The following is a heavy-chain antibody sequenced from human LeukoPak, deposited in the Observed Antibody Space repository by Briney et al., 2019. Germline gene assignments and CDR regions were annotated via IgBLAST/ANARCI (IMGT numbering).Heavy chain of an antibody. J-gene: IGHJ3*02. V-gene: IGHV4-34*01. D-gene: IGHD3-10*01. CDR2: INHSGST. Sequence: SETLSLTCAVYGGSFSGYYWSWIRQPPGKGLEWIGEINHSGSTNYNPSLKSRVTISVDTSKNQFSLKLSSVTAADTAVYYCARVLGVNAFDIWGQGTMVIVSS. CDR3: ARVLGVNAFDI. CDR1: GGSFSGYY.